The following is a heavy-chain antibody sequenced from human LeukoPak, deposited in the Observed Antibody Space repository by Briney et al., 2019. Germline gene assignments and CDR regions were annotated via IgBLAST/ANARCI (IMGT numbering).Heavy chain of an antibody. CDR3: ASHYGSGFDY. CDR2: IYHSGST. J-gene: IGHJ4*02. V-gene: IGHV4-30-2*01. Sequence: SQTLSPTCAVSGGSISSGGYSWTWIRQPPGKGLEWIGYIYHSGSTYYNPSIKSRVTISVDRSKNQFSLKLSSVTAADTAVYYCASHYGSGFDYWGQGTLVTVSS. D-gene: IGHD3-10*01. CDR1: GGSISSGGYS.